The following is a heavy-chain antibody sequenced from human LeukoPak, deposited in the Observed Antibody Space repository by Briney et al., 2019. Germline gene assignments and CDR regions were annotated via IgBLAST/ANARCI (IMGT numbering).Heavy chain of an antibody. D-gene: IGHD2-15*01. Sequence: GGSLRLSCAASGFTFSNAWMSWVRQAPGKGLEWVGRIKSKTDGGTTDYAAPVKGRFTISRDDSKNTLYLQMKSLKTEDTAVYYCTTGGSCYYNWFDPWGQGTLVTVSS. CDR1: GFTFSNAW. CDR3: TTGGSCYYNWFDP. J-gene: IGHJ5*02. V-gene: IGHV3-15*01. CDR2: IKSKTDGGTT.